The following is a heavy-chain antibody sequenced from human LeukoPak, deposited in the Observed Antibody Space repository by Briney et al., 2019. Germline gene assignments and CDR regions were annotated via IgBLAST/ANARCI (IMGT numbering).Heavy chain of an antibody. J-gene: IGHJ5*02. CDR1: GGFINSNDYY. CDR3: ARTGGYALRGVENWFDP. CDR2: GST. D-gene: IGHD3-10*01. V-gene: IGHV4-39*01. Sequence: SETLSLTCTVSGGFINSNDYYWGWIRQPPGKGLGWIGSGSTYSNPSLKSRVTISVDTSKNQFSLNLTSMTAADTAVYYCARTGGYALRGVENWFDPWGQGTLVTVSS.